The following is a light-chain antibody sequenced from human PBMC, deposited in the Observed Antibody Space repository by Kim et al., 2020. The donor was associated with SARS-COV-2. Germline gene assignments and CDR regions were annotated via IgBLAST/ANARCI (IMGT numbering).Light chain of an antibody. CDR2: SNN. CDR1: SSNIGSKT. J-gene: IGLJ1*01. V-gene: IGLV1-44*01. Sequence: QSVLTQPPSASGTPGQRVTISCSGSSSNIGSKTVNWYRQLPGTAPKLLIYSNNKRPSGVPDRFSGSKSGTSASLAISGLQSEDEADYYCAAWDDSLNGYVFGTGTKVTVL. CDR3: AAWDDSLNGYV.